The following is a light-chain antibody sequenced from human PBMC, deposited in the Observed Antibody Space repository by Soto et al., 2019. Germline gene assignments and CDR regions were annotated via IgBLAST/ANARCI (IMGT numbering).Light chain of an antibody. Sequence: QSALTQPASVSGSPGPSITISCAGSGGDVGHYDLLSWYQQLPGKAPTLIIFEVNRRPSGVSDRFSGFKSGNTASLTISGLQAEDEAHFFCCSYAGNGARVFGGGTKLTVL. V-gene: IGLV2-23*02. CDR2: EVN. CDR3: CSYAGNGARV. J-gene: IGLJ3*02. CDR1: GGDVGHYDL.